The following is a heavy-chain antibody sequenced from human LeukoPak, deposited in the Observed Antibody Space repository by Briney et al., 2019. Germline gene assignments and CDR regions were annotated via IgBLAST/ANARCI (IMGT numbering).Heavy chain of an antibody. V-gene: IGHV5-10-1*01. Sequence: GESLKISCKGSGYSFTSYWISWVRQMPGKGLEWMGRIDPSDSYTNYSPSFQGHVTISADKSISTAYLQWSSLKASDTAMYYRARHFQQPGDYYYYYGMDVWGQGTTVTVSS. D-gene: IGHD6-13*01. CDR2: IDPSDSYT. CDR1: GYSFTSYW. CDR3: ARHFQQPGDYYYYYGMDV. J-gene: IGHJ6*02.